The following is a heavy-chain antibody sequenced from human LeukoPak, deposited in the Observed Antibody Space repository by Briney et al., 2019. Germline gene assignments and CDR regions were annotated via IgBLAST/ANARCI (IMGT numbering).Heavy chain of an antibody. CDR1: GYTFTNYD. J-gene: IGHJ6*02. Sequence: GASVKVSCKASGYTFTNYDINWVRQATGQGLEWMGWMNPNSGNTGFAQEFQGRVTITADESTSTAYMELSSLRSEDTAVYYCARRMVATSYFYGMDVWGQGTTVTVSS. CDR3: ARRMVATSYFYGMDV. D-gene: IGHD5-12*01. CDR2: MNPNSGNT. V-gene: IGHV1-8*01.